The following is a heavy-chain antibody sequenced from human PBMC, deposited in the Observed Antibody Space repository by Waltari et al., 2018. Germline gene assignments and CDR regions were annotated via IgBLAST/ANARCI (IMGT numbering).Heavy chain of an antibody. V-gene: IGHV4-39*01. Sequence: QLQLQESGPGLVKPSETLALTCSVSGGSITTNRHYWGWIRQPPGQGLEWVGTISYNGAPYSSPALRGRLTLSRDTTMNQVSLKLGSVTAADTAVYYCATYIGASVGTAAFDVWGQGTMVTVSS. D-gene: IGHD5-12*01. CDR3: ATYIGASVGTAAFDV. CDR1: GGSITTNRHY. J-gene: IGHJ3*01. CDR2: ISYNGAP.